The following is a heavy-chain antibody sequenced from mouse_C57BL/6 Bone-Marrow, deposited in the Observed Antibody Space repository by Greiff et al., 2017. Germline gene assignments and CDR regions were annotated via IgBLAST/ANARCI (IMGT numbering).Heavy chain of an antibody. D-gene: IGHD1-1*02. CDR1: GFSLTSYG. CDR2: IWRGGST. V-gene: IGHV2-5*01. J-gene: IGHJ3*01. CDR3: AKSSGLWTWFAY. Sequence: VQLKESGPGLVQPSQSLSITCTVSGFSLTSYGVHWVRQSPGKGLEWLGVIWRGGSTDYNAAFMSRLSITKDNSTSKVFFKMNSLQADDTAIYYCAKSSGLWTWFAYWGQGTLVTVAA.